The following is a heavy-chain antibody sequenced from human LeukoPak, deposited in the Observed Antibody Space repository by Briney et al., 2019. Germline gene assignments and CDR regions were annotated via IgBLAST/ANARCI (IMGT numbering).Heavy chain of an antibody. CDR2: IRGDSSLT. CDR1: GFAFSSDA. V-gene: IGHV3-23*01. D-gene: IGHD2-21*01. J-gene: IGHJ4*02. Sequence: GGSLRLSCAASGFAFSSDAMSWVRQAPGKGLEWVSLIRGDSSLTEYADSVKGRFTISRDNSKNTLYLQMNSLRAEDTAVYYCAKTDRWPVIANFDYWGQGTLVTVSS. CDR3: AKTDRWPVIANFDY.